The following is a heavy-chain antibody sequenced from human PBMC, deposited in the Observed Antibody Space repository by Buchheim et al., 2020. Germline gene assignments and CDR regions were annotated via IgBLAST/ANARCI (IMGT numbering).Heavy chain of an antibody. CDR2: TNSDGSST. CDR1: GFTLTNYW. CDR3: ARLLTPVDS. J-gene: IGHJ4*02. Sequence: EVQLVESGGDLVQPGGSLRLSCVASGFTLTNYWMHWVRQAPGKGLVWVSRTNSDGSSTAYADSVQGRFTISRDNAKSTLYLQMNSLRADDTAVYFCARLLTPVDSWGQGTL. D-gene: IGHD2-15*01. V-gene: IGHV3-74*01.